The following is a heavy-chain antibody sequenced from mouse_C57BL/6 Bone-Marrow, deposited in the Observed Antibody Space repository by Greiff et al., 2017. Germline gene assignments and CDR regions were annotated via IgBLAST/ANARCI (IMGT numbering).Heavy chain of an antibody. CDR1: GYTFTSYW. J-gene: IGHJ3*01. CDR2: IYPSDSET. Sequence: QVQLQQPGAELVRPGSSVKLSCKASGYTFTSYWMDWVKQRPGQGLEWIGNIYPSDSETHYNQKFKDKATLTVDKSSSTAYMQLSSLTSEDSAVYCCARDPWFAYWGQGTLVTVSA. V-gene: IGHV1-61*01. CDR3: ARDPWFAY.